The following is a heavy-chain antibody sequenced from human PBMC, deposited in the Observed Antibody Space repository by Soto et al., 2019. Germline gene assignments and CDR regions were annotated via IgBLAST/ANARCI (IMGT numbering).Heavy chain of an antibody. D-gene: IGHD6-19*01. CDR2: INPNSGGT. CDR3: ARAPPGYSSGSHFDY. Sequence: GASVKVSCKASGYTFTGYYMHWVRQAPGQGLEWMGWINPNSGGTNYAQKFQGWVTMTRDTSISTAYMELSRLRSDDTAVYYCARAPPGYSSGSHFDYWGQGTLVTVSS. J-gene: IGHJ4*02. V-gene: IGHV1-2*04. CDR1: GYTFTGYY.